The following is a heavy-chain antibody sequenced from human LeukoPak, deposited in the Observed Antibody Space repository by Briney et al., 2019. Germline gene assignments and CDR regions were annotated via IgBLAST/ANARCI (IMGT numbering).Heavy chain of an antibody. CDR1: GFTFSSYG. CDR2: IWYVGSNK. V-gene: IGHV3-33*01. J-gene: IGHJ4*02. Sequence: GGSLRLSCAASGFTFSSYGMHWVRQAPGKGLEWVAIIWYVGSNKYYADSVKGRFTISRDNSKNTLYLQMNSLRADDTAVYYCARVGQGGYNSDYWGQGTLVTVSS. CDR3: ARVGQGGYNSDY. D-gene: IGHD5-24*01.